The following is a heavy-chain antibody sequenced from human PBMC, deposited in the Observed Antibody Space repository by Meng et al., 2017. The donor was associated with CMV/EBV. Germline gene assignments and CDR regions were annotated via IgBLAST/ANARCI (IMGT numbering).Heavy chain of an antibody. CDR2: INHSGTT. D-gene: IGHD3-22*01. CDR3: ARGERNYDSSGYTTNWFDP. Sequence: SCRGYSWSWIRQPPGNGLEWIGEINHSGTTNYNPSLKSRVTISVDTSKNQFSLKLSSVTAADTAVYYCARGERNYDSSGYTTNWFDPWGQGTLVTVSS. V-gene: IGHV4-34*01. J-gene: IGHJ5*02. CDR1: SCRGYS.